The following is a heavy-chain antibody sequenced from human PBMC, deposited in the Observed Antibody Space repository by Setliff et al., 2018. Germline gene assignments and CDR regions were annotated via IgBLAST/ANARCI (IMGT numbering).Heavy chain of an antibody. Sequence: SETLSLTCTVSGGSISNYYWSWIRQPAGRGLEWIGRIYTSGSTNYNPSLKSRVTMSVDTSKNQFSLKLSSVTAADTAVYYCARKGISALSGAFDMWGQGTMVTV. CDR1: GGSISNYY. D-gene: IGHD1-26*01. J-gene: IGHJ3*02. CDR2: IYTSGST. V-gene: IGHV4-4*07. CDR3: ARKGISALSGAFDM.